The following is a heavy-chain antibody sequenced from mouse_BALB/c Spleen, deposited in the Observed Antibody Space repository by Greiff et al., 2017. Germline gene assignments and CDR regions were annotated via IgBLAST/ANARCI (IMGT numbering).Heavy chain of an antibody. CDR1: GYSITSDYA. J-gene: IGHJ3*01. CDR2: ISYSGST. D-gene: IGHD1-2*01. CDR3: ARGITTATPLAY. V-gene: IGHV3-2*02. Sequence: VQLKESGPGLVKPSQSLSLTCTVTGYSITSDYAWNWIRQFPGNKLEWMGYISYSGSTSYNPSLKSRISITRDTSKNQFFLQLNSVTTEDTATYYCARGITTATPLAYWGQGTLVTVSA.